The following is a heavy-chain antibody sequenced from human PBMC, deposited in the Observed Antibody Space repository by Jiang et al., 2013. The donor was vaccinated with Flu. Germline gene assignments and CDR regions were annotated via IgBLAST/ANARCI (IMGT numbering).Heavy chain of an antibody. CDR2: IYWDDDK. J-gene: IGHJ1*01. D-gene: IGHD2-2*01. CDR3: VHRMPRATYFRH. Sequence: WIRPDPTERTLEWLALIYWDDDKRYRPSLTDRLTITKDTSNNRVVLTLTNVDPLDTATYFCVHRMPRATYFRHWGQGTLVTVSS. V-gene: IGHV2-5*02.